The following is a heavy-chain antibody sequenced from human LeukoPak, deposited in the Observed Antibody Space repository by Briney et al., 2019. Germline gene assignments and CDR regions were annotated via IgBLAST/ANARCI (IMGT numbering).Heavy chain of an antibody. CDR1: GYTFTSYY. Sequence: ASVKVSCKASGYTFTSYYMHWVRQAPGQGLEWMGIINPSGGSTSYAQKFQGRVTMTRDTSTSTVYMELSSLRSEDTAVYYCARGLPPNYYDSTGSLYYFDYWGQGTLVTASS. D-gene: IGHD3-22*01. CDR3: ARGLPPNYYDSTGSLYYFDY. CDR2: INPSGGST. V-gene: IGHV1-46*01. J-gene: IGHJ4*02.